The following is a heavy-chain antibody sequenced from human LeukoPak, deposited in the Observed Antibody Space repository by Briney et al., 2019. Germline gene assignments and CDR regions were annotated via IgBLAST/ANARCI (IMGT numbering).Heavy chain of an antibody. CDR3: ARARAAAGTWFAYYYYGMDV. Sequence: GGSLRLSCAASGFTFSSYGMHWVRQAPGKGLEWVAFIRYDGSNKYYADSVKGRFTISRDNSKNTLYLQMNSLRAEDTAVYYCARARAAAGTWFAYYYYGMDVWGQGTTVTVSS. CDR1: GFTFSSYG. V-gene: IGHV3-30*02. J-gene: IGHJ6*02. D-gene: IGHD6-13*01. CDR2: IRYDGSNK.